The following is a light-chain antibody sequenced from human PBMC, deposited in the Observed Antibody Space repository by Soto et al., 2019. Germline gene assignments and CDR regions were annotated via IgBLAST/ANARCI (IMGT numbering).Light chain of an antibody. J-gene: IGKJ2*01. CDR1: QSVSSSY. V-gene: IGKV3-20*01. Sequence: EIVLTQSPGTLSLSPGERATLSCRASQSVSSSYLAWYQQKPGQAPRPLIYGASSSATGIPDRFSGSGSGTDFTLTISRLELEDFAVYDCLQYGSSPYTFGQGTKLEIK. CDR3: LQYGSSPYT. CDR2: GAS.